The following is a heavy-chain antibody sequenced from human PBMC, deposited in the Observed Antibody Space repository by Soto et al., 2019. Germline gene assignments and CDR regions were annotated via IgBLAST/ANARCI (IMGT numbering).Heavy chain of an antibody. J-gene: IGHJ4*02. D-gene: IGHD2-2*01. V-gene: IGHV1-69*02. Sequence: QVQLVQSGAEVKKPGSSVKVSCKASGGTFSSYTISWVRQAPGQGLEWMGRIIPILGIANYAQKFQGRVTITADKSARTAYMELRSLRCEDTAVYYWATASDCRSTSCLMGEGLGYWGQGTLVTVSS. CDR1: GGTFSSYT. CDR2: IIPILGIA. CDR3: ATASDCRSTSCLMGEGLGY.